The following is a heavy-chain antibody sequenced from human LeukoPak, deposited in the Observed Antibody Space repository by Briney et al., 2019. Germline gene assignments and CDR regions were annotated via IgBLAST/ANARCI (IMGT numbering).Heavy chain of an antibody. J-gene: IGHJ4*02. CDR1: GGSISNHY. CDR3: ARAVLDSSSLNS. CDR2: IYYSGSP. Sequence: PSETLSLTCTVSGGSISNHYCSWIRQPPGKELEWIGYIYYSGSPTYNPSLESRVAISMDTFNNQFSLHLSSVTAADTAMYYCARAVLDSSSLNSWGQGTLVTVSS. V-gene: IGHV4-59*11. D-gene: IGHD6-13*01.